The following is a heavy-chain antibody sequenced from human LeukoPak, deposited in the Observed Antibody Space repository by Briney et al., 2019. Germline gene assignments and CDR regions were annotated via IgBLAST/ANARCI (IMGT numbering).Heavy chain of an antibody. CDR3: ARDIQRYCSGGSCYRWFDP. CDR2: IRYDGSNK. J-gene: IGHJ5*02. CDR1: GFTFSSYW. D-gene: IGHD2-15*01. Sequence: GGSLRLSCAASGFTFSSYWMSWVRQAPGKGLEWVAFIRYDGSNKYYADSVKGRFTISRDNSKNTLYLQMNSLRAEDTAVYYCARDIQRYCSGGSCYRWFDPWGQGTLVTVSS. V-gene: IGHV3-30*02.